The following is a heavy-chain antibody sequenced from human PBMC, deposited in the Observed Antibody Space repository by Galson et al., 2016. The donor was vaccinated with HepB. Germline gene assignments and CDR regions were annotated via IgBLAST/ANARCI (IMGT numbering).Heavy chain of an antibody. CDR3: AKDRGGVFSAYHFDS. Sequence: SLRLSCAASGFIFSNYAMSWVRQAPGKGLEWVSTITDDGVGTFYADSVEGRFTISRDNSKNTLFLQMNRLSAGDTALYYCAKDRGGVFSAYHFDSWGQGALVPVSS. CDR2: ITDDGVGT. D-gene: IGHD3-22*01. V-gene: IGHV3-23*01. CDR1: GFIFSNYA. J-gene: IGHJ4*02.